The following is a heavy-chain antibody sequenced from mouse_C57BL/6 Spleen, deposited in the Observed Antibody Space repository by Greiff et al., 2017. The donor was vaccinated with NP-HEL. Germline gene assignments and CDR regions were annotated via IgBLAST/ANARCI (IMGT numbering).Heavy chain of an antibody. CDR2: IFPGSGST. Sequence: VKLQESGPELVKPGASVKISCKASGYTFTDYYINWVKQRPGQGLEWIGWIFPGSGSTYYNEKFKGKATLTVDKSSSTAYMLLSSLTSEDSAVYFCARGGYYGYDGGFDYWGQGTTLTVSS. D-gene: IGHD2-2*01. V-gene: IGHV1-75*01. J-gene: IGHJ2*01. CDR3: ARGGYYGYDGGFDY. CDR1: GYTFTDYY.